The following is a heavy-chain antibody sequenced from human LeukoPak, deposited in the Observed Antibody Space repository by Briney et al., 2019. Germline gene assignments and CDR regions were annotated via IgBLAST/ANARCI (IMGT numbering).Heavy chain of an antibody. Sequence: PGGSLRLSCAASGFTFSSYAMSCVRQAPGKGMEWVSAISGSGGSTYYADSVKGRFTISRDNSKNTLYLQMNSLRAEDTAVYYCAKAIIPGYYYYGMDVWGQGTTVTVSS. CDR3: AKAIIPGYYYYGMDV. D-gene: IGHD3-9*01. CDR1: GFTFSSYA. J-gene: IGHJ6*02. V-gene: IGHV3-23*01. CDR2: ISGSGGST.